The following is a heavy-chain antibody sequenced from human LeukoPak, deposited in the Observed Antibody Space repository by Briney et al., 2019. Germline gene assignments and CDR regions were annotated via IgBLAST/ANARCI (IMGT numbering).Heavy chain of an antibody. V-gene: IGHV4-34*01. Sequence: SETLSLTCAVYGGSFSGYYWSWIGQPPGKGLEWIGEINHSGSTNYNPSLKSRVTISVDTSKNQFSLKLSSVTAADTAVYYCARGLRGRNGYNWFDPWGQGTLVTVSS. CDR2: INHSGST. J-gene: IGHJ5*02. CDR3: ARGLRGRNGYNWFDP. D-gene: IGHD1-14*01. CDR1: GGSFSGYY.